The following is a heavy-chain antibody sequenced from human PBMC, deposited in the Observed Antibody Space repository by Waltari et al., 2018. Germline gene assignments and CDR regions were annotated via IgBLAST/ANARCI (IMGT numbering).Heavy chain of an antibody. Sequence: QVQLQESGPGLVKPSQTLSLTCTVSGGSISSGSYYWSWIRQPAGKGLEWIGRIYTSGSTNYNPSRKSRVTISVDTSKNQFSLKLSSVTAADTAVYYCAVSIYYGSGAEFLFWGQGTLVTVSS. V-gene: IGHV4-61*02. J-gene: IGHJ4*02. D-gene: IGHD3-10*01. CDR2: IYTSGST. CDR3: AVSIYYGSGAEFLF. CDR1: GGSISSGSYY.